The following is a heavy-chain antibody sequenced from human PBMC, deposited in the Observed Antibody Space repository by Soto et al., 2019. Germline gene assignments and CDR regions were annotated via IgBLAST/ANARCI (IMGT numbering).Heavy chain of an antibody. Sequence: ETLSFTCTVSGGSISSSSYYWGWIRQPPGKGLEWIGSIYYSGSTYYNPSLKSRVTISVDTSKNQFSLKLSSVTAADTAVYYCASSLRYFDWLLSFYWFDPWGQGTLVTVSS. CDR2: IYYSGST. D-gene: IGHD3-9*01. V-gene: IGHV4-39*01. CDR1: GGSISSSSYY. CDR3: ASSLRYFDWLLSFYWFDP. J-gene: IGHJ5*02.